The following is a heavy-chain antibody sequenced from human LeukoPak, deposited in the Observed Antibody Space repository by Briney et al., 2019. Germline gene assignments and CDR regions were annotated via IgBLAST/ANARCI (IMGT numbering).Heavy chain of an antibody. CDR3: ARERRTLRFLEWSNNWFDP. CDR2: IYYSGST. Sequence: SQTLSLTCTVSGGSISSGDYYWSWIRQPPGKGLVWIGYIYYSGSTYYNPSLKSRVTISVDTSKNQFSLKLSSVTAADTAVYYCARERRTLRFLEWSNNWFDPWGQGTLVTVSS. V-gene: IGHV4-30-4*08. J-gene: IGHJ5*02. CDR1: GGSISSGDYY. D-gene: IGHD3-3*01.